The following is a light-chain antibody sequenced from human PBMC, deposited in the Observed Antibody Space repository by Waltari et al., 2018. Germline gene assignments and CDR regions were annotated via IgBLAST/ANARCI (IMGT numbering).Light chain of an antibody. V-gene: IGKV1D-13*01. CDR2: DAS. CDR1: QDIVSA. CDR3: QQFINDPLT. J-gene: IGKJ3*01. Sequence: AIQLTQSPSSLSASVGHRVTITCRASQDIVSALAWYQQKPGRAPKLLISDASTLATGVPSRFSGSGSGTDFTLSISSLQPEDFATYYCQQFINDPLTFGPGTTVDVK.